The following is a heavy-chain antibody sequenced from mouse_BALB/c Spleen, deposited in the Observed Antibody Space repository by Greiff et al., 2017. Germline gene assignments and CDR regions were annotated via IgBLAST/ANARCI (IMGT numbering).Heavy chain of an antibody. CDR1: GFTFSSYT. CDR3: ARRGWDAWFAY. CDR2: ISNGGGST. V-gene: IGHV5-12-2*01. Sequence: EVKLVESGGGLVQPGGSLKLSCAASGFTFSSYTMSWVRQTPEKRLEWVAYISNGGGSTYYPDTVKGRFTISRDNAKNTLYLQMSSLKSEDTAMYYCARRGWDAWFAYWGQGTLVTVSA. J-gene: IGHJ3*01. D-gene: IGHD4-1*01.